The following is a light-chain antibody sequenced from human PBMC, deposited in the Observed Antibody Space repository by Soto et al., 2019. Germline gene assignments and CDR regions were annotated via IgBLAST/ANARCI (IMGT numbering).Light chain of an antibody. J-gene: IGKJ1*01. CDR3: QQYYSVPPT. CDR2: WAS. CDR1: QSVLYSSNNEKS. V-gene: IGKV4-1*01. Sequence: DIVMTQSPDSLAVSLGERATINCKSSQSVLYSSNNEKSLAWYQQKPGQPPKLLIYWASTRESGVPDRFSGDGSGTDFTLTFSRLQAEDGAVDYCQQYYSVPPTFGQGTKVEI.